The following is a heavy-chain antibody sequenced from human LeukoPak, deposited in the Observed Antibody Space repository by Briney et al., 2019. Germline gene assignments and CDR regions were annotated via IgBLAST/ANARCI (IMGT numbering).Heavy chain of an antibody. CDR2: ISYDGSNK. CDR1: GFIFSNYG. Sequence: GGFLRLSCAASGFIFSNYGMYWVRQAPGKGLEWVAVISYDGSNKYYADSVKGRFTISRDNSKNTLSLQMNSLRAGDTAVYYCAKEGHGGSSWPYYFDYWGQGTLVTVSS. J-gene: IGHJ4*02. D-gene: IGHD6-13*01. CDR3: AKEGHGGSSWPYYFDY. V-gene: IGHV3-30*18.